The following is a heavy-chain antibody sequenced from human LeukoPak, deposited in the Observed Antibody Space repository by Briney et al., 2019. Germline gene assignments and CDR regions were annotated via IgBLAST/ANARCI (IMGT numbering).Heavy chain of an antibody. CDR3: ARDKHYYDSSGFGVPGYYYYGMGV. J-gene: IGHJ6*02. CDR2: IYYSGST. V-gene: IGHV4-59*01. Sequence: PSETLSLTCTVSGGSISSYYWSWIRQPPGKGLEWIGYIYYSGSTNYNPSLKSRVTISVDTSKNQFSLKLSSVTAADTAVYYCARDKHYYDSSGFGVPGYYYYGMGVWGQGTTVTVSS. CDR1: GGSISSYY. D-gene: IGHD3-22*01.